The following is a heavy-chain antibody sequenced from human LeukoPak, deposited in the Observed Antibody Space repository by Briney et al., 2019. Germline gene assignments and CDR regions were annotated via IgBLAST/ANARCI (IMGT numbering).Heavy chain of an antibody. J-gene: IGHJ6*03. CDR1: GFTFSSFW. CDR3: VSGGHMDV. D-gene: IGHD3-16*01. V-gene: IGHV3-7*01. CDR2: IKEDGSET. Sequence: GGSLRLSCEASGFTFSSFWMSWARQAPGKGLEWVANIKEDGSETHYVDSVKGRFTILRDNTRNSLSLQMDSLRAEDTAVYYCVSGGHMDVWGKGTTVTVSS.